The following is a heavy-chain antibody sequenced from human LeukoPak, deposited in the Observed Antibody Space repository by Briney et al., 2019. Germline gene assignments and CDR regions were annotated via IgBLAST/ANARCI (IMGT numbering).Heavy chain of an antibody. J-gene: IGHJ6*04. D-gene: IGHD6-13*01. Sequence: ASVKVSCKASECTFTGYYMHWVRQAPGQGLEWMGRIDPNTGGTIYAQKFQGRVTMTRDTSVNTAYMDLSRLTSDDTAVYYCARDSRVSLDVWGKGTTVTVSS. CDR1: ECTFTGYY. CDR3: ARDSRVSLDV. V-gene: IGHV1-2*06. CDR2: IDPNTGGT.